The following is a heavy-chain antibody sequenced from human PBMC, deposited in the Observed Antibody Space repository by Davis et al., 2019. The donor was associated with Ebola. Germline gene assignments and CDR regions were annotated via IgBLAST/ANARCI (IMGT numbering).Heavy chain of an antibody. Sequence: GESLKISCAASGFTFSSYWMSWVRQAPGKGLEWVANIKQDGSEKYYADSVKGRFTISRDNAKNSLYLQMNSLRAEDTAVYYCARDAPYSSSWYRWFDPWGQGTLVTVSS. CDR2: IKQDGSEK. CDR1: GFTFSSYW. D-gene: IGHD6-13*01. V-gene: IGHV3-7*03. J-gene: IGHJ5*02. CDR3: ARDAPYSSSWYRWFDP.